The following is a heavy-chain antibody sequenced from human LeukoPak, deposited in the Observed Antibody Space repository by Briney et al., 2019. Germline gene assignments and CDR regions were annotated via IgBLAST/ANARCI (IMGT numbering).Heavy chain of an antibody. D-gene: IGHD5-18*01. CDR2: IYYSGST. CDR1: GGSISSGGYY. J-gene: IGHJ4*02. V-gene: IGHV4-31*03. CDR3: ARVPSRRFRLQQYFDY. Sequence: SETLSLTCTVSGGSISSGGYYWSWIRQHPGKGLEWIGYIYYSGSTYYNPSLKSRVTISVDTSKNQFSLKLSSVTAADTAVYYCARVPSRRFRLQQYFDYWGQGTLVTVSS.